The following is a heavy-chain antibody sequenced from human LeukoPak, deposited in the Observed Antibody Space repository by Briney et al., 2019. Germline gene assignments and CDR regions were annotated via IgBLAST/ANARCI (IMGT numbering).Heavy chain of an antibody. CDR3: AREETTSGGNLYYFDY. CDR2: IYYSGST. CDR1: GGSISSYY. Sequence: SETLSLTCTVSGGSISSYYWSWIRQPPGKGLEWIGYIYYSGSTNYNPSLKSRVTISVDTSKNQFSLKLSSVTAADTAVYYCAREETTSGGNLYYFDYWGQGTLVTVSS. J-gene: IGHJ4*02. D-gene: IGHD4-23*01. V-gene: IGHV4-59*12.